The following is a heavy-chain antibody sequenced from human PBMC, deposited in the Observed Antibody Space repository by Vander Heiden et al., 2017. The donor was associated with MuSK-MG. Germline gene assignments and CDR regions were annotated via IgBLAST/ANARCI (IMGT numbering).Heavy chain of an antibody. CDR1: GFSFTSYA. Sequence: EVQLLESGGGLVQPGGSLRLSCAASGFSFTSYAMTWVRQAPGKGREWVSVISDNGGSTFLADSVKGRFTISRDNSKNTLYLQMNSLRAEDTAVYFCAKASRLYSYGLNYYMDVWGEGTTVTVSS. CDR3: AKASRLYSYGLNYYMDV. D-gene: IGHD6-25*01. V-gene: IGHV3-23*01. J-gene: IGHJ6*03. CDR2: ISDNGGST.